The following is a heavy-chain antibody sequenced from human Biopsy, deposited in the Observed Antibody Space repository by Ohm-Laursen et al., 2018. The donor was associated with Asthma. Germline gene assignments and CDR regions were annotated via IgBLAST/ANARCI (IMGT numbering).Heavy chain of an antibody. V-gene: IGHV4-31*03. CDR3: ARATSTWSQSGPHYFDH. J-gene: IGHJ4*02. CDR1: GDSISSPAYY. Sequence: SQTLSLTCTVSGDSISSPAYYWSWVRQHPGKGLEWIGYISYSGTTFYHPSLMSRLIISLDTSKNQFSLKLTSVTAADTAVYYCARATSTWSQSGPHYFDHWGQGTLVTVSS. CDR2: ISYSGTT. D-gene: IGHD6-13*01.